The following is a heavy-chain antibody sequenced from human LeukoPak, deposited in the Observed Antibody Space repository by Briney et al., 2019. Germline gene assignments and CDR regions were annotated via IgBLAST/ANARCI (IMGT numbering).Heavy chain of an antibody. V-gene: IGHV3-30*18. CDR1: GFTFSSYG. J-gene: IGHJ4*02. CDR3: AKQALYCSSTSCYIFRT. D-gene: IGHD2-2*02. Sequence: GRSLRLSCAASGFTFSSYGMHWVRQAPGKGLEWVAVISYDGSNKYYADSVKGRFTISRDNSKNTLYLQMNSLRAEDTAVYYCAKQALYCSSTSCYIFRTWGQGTLVTVSS. CDR2: ISYDGSNK.